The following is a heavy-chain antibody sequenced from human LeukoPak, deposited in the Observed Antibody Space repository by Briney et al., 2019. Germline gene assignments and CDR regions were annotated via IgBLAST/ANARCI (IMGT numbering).Heavy chain of an antibody. D-gene: IGHD3-10*01. CDR2: ISNSGGST. J-gene: IGHJ5*02. V-gene: IGHV3-23*01. CDR3: VRDVLYYYGAERLFWFDP. Sequence: TGGSLRLSRAASGFTFNTYTMYWVRQAPGKGLEWVSGISNSGGSTYYADSVKGRFTISRDNSKNTLYLQMNSLRVEETAVYYCVRDVLYYYGAERLFWFDPWGQGTLVTASS. CDR1: GFTFNTYT.